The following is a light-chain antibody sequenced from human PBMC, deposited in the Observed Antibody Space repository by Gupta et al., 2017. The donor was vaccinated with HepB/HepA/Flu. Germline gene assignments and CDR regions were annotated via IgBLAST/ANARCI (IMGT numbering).Light chain of an antibody. V-gene: IGKV1-33*01. CDR2: DSS. J-gene: IGKJ5*01. Sequence: DIQMTQSPSSLSASVGDRITISCQASQDITNYLHWYQQKPGKAPELLIYDSSKLETGVPSRNSGSGSATNFTVTINSRHPEDFVTYYCEQRDNLPLTFGQGTLLEIK. CDR1: QDITNY. CDR3: EQRDNLPLT.